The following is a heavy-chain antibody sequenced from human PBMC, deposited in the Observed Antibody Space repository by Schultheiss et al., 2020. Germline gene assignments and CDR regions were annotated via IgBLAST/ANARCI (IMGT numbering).Heavy chain of an antibody. D-gene: IGHD6-13*01. CDR1: GFTFSSYA. Sequence: GGSLRLSCAASGFTFSSYAMTWVRQAPGKGLEWVSGISGSGVSTYYADSVKGRFTISRDNFKNTMYLQMDSLRAEDTAIYYCAKDIVPSGTPSLGYGMDVWGQGTTVTVSS. J-gene: IGHJ6*02. V-gene: IGHV3-23*01. CDR2: ISGSGVST. CDR3: AKDIVPSGTPSLGYGMDV.